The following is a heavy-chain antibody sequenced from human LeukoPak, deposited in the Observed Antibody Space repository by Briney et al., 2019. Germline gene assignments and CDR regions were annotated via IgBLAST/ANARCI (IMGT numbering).Heavy chain of an antibody. CDR1: GGSISSGGYS. Sequence: SETLSLTCAVSGGSISSGGYSWSWIRQPPGKGLEWIGYIYYSGSTYYNPSLKSRVTISVDTSKNQFSLKLSSVTAADTAVYYCARGRDSWGTDFDYWGQGTLVTVSS. CDR3: ARGRDSWGTDFDY. D-gene: IGHD3-16*01. V-gene: IGHV4-30-4*07. J-gene: IGHJ4*02. CDR2: IYYSGST.